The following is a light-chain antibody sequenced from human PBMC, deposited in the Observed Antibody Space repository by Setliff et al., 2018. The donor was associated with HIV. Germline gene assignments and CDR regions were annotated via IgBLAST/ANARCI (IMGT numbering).Light chain of an antibody. CDR1: SSDIGRYNL. CDR3: CSNTGRNTYV. Sequence: QSVLTQPASVSGFSGQSITICCTGTSSDIGRYNLVSWYQQYPGKAPKLMIYQATTRPSGVSNRFSGSKSGNTASLTISGLQAEYKSDYYCCSNTGRNTYVFGSGTKVTVL. J-gene: IGLJ1*01. V-gene: IGLV2-23*01. CDR2: QAT.